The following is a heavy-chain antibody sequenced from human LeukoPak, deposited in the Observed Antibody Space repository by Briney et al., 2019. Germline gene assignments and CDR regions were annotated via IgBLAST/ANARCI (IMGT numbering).Heavy chain of an antibody. CDR1: GFTFSSYG. Sequence: GRSLRLSCAASGFTFSSYGMHWVRQAPGKGLEWVAVIWYGGSNKYHADSVKGRFTISRDNSKNTLYLQMNSLRAEDTAVYYCAKDSSDSGYDEVGAFDIWGQGTMVTVSS. V-gene: IGHV3-30*18. CDR3: AKDSSDSGYDEVGAFDI. J-gene: IGHJ3*02. D-gene: IGHD5-12*01. CDR2: IWYGGSNK.